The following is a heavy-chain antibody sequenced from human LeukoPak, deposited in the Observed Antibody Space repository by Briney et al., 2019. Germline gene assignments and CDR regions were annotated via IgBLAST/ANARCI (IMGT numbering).Heavy chain of an antibody. J-gene: IGHJ4*02. Sequence: KPSETLSLTCAVYGGSFSGYYWSWIRQPPGKGLEWIGEINHSGSTNYNPSLKSRVTISVDTSKNQFSLKLSSVTAADMAVYYCARGALYYYDSSGYSPYYFDYWGQGTLVTVSS. CDR3: ARGALYYYDSSGYSPYYFDY. CDR2: INHSGST. CDR1: GGSFSGYY. D-gene: IGHD3-22*01. V-gene: IGHV4-34*01.